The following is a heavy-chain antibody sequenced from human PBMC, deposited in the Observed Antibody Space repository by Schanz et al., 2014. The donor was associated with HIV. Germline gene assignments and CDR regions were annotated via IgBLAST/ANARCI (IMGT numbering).Heavy chain of an antibody. CDR2: ISSSSSYI. CDR3: ARGITGNSYGFDY. Sequence: VQLVESGGGVVQPGRSLRLSCTASGFTFSSSGMHWVRQAPGKGLEWVSSISSSSSYIFYADSVKGRFTISRDNAKNSLNLQLKSLRAEDTAVYYCARGITGNSYGFDYWGQGALVSVSS. V-gene: IGHV3-21*04. J-gene: IGHJ4*02. D-gene: IGHD5-18*01. CDR1: GFTFSSSG.